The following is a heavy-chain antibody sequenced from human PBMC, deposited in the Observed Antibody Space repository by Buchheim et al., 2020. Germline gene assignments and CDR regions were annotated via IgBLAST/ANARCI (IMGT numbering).Heavy chain of an antibody. CDR3: TTDLGSGWYELSGDY. V-gene: IGHV3-15*01. Sequence: EVQLVESGGGLVKPGGSLRLSCAASGFTFSNAWMSWVRQAPGKGLEWVGCIKSKTDGGTTDYAAPVKGRFTISRDDSKNTLYLQMNSLKTEDTAVYYCTTDLGSGWYELSGDYWGQGTL. CDR1: GFTFSNAW. D-gene: IGHD6-19*01. J-gene: IGHJ4*02. CDR2: IKSKTDGGTT.